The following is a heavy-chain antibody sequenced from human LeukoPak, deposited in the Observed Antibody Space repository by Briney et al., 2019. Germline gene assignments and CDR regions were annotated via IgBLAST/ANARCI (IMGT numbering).Heavy chain of an antibody. CDR3: AKAPMDILTGLDY. V-gene: IGHV3-30*18. Sequence: GGSLRLSCAASGFTFSSYGMHWARQAPGKGLEWVAVISYDGSNKYYADSVKGRFTISRDNSKNTLYLQMNSLRAEDTAVYYCAKAPMDILTGLDYWGQGTLVTVSS. CDR1: GFTFSSYG. J-gene: IGHJ4*02. D-gene: IGHD3-9*01. CDR2: ISYDGSNK.